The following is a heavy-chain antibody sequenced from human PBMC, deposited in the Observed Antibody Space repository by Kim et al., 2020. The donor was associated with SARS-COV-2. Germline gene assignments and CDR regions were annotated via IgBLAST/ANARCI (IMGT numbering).Heavy chain of an antibody. J-gene: IGHJ4*02. CDR3: TTVFGTYIRGFFDY. Sequence: AAAVQGRFTISRDDSKDTLFLQMTSLDTDATAVYYCTTVFGTYIRGFFDYWGQGTLVTVSS. V-gene: IGHV3-15*01. D-gene: IGHD1-26*01.